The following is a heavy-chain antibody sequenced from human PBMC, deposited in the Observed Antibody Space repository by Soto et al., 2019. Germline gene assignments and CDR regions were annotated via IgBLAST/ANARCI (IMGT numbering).Heavy chain of an antibody. CDR1: GGSISSGDYY. CDR2: IYYSGST. J-gene: IGHJ4*02. Sequence: QVQLQESGPGLVKPSQTLSLTCTVSGGSISSGDYYWSWIRQPPGKGLEWIGYIYYSGSTYYNPSLKSRVTTSVDTSKNQFSLKLSSVTAADTAVYYCARYDSSGRLTSGFDYWGQGTLVTVSS. D-gene: IGHD3-22*01. CDR3: ARYDSSGRLTSGFDY. V-gene: IGHV4-30-4*01.